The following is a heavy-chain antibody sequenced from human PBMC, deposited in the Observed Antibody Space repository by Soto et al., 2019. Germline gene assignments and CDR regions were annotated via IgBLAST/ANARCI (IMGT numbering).Heavy chain of an antibody. CDR2: ISGSSGNI. V-gene: IGHV3-21*01. Sequence: LRLSCEAAGFAFNSYGINWVRQAPGKGLEWVSFISGSSGNIYYGDSVRGRFTISRDNAKKSVYLQMNSLRVEDTAIYYCARDSGYGSGTSVNHYLDYWGHGTLVTVSS. CDR3: ARDSGYGSGTSVNHYLDY. J-gene: IGHJ4*01. CDR1: GFAFNSYG. D-gene: IGHD3-10*01.